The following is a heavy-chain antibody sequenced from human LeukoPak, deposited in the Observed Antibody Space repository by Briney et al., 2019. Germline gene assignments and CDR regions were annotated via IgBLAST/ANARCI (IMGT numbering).Heavy chain of an antibody. Sequence: ASVKVSCKASGGTFSSYAISWVRQAPGQGLEWMGGIIPIFGTANYAQKFQGRVTITADESTSTAYMELNSLRADDTAVYYCAKKMGSSAYGPIDYWGQGTLVTVSS. CDR2: IIPIFGTA. CDR3: AKKMGSSAYGPIDY. V-gene: IGHV1-69*13. CDR1: GGTFSSYA. D-gene: IGHD3-22*01. J-gene: IGHJ4*02.